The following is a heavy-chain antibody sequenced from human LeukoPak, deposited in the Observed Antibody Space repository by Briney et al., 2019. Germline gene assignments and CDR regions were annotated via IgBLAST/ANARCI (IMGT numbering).Heavy chain of an antibody. CDR3: ASLSSSWYENY. CDR2: INSDGSST. Sequence: GGSLRLSCAASGFTFSNYWMHWVRQAPGKGLVWVSRINSDGSSTSYADSVKGRFTISRDNAKNTLYLQMNSLRVEDTAVYYCASLSSSWYENYWGQGTLVTVSS. V-gene: IGHV3-74*01. CDR1: GFTFSNYW. J-gene: IGHJ4*02. D-gene: IGHD6-13*01.